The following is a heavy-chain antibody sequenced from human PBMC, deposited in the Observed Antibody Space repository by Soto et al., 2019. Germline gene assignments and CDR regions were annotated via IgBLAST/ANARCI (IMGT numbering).Heavy chain of an antibody. CDR1: GFTFSSHT. J-gene: IGHJ4*02. V-gene: IGHV3-21*01. Sequence: EVQLVESGGGLVKPGGSLRLSCAASGFTFSSHTMNWVRQAPGKGLEWVSSISSSSSYIYYADSVKGRFTISRDNAKNSRDLQMNSLRAEDTAVYYCASDWRGDYYVDYWGQGTLVTVSS. CDR2: ISSSSSYI. D-gene: IGHD3-10*01. CDR3: ASDWRGDYYVDY.